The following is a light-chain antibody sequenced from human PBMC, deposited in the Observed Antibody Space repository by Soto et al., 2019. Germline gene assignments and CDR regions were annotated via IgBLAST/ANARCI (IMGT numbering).Light chain of an antibody. V-gene: IGKV3-15*01. CDR1: QSVCRN. Sequence: EVVMTQSPVTLSVSPGERVTLSCRASQSVCRNLAWYQKKAGQPPSLLINGVYTRATGIPARFSGGGSGTEFTLTISRLQSQDFGVYYSQQYNNWPRTFGTGAKVDI. J-gene: IGKJ1*01. CDR3: QQYNNWPRT. CDR2: GVY.